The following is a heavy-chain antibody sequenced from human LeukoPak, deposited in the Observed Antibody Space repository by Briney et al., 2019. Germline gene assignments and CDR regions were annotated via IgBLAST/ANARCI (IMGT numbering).Heavy chain of an antibody. J-gene: IGHJ4*02. CDR2: IIAGGATI. CDR1: GFTFSRYA. D-gene: IGHD3-10*01. CDR3: AKGTMLRGDLDD. V-gene: IGHV3-23*01. Sequence: GGSLSLSCAPSGFTFSRYAMSWVRHAPGKGLEWVSAIIAGGATIYYADSLKGRFTISTDNSKCMLYLQISSLRAEDTALYYCAKGTMLRGDLDDWGQGTLVTVSS.